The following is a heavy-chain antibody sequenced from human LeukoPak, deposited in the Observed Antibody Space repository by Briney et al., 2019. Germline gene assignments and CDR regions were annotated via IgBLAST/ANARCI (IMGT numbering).Heavy chain of an antibody. CDR2: ISYDGSNK. J-gene: IGHJ4*02. Sequence: GGSLRLSCAASGFTVDSNYLSWVRQAPGKGLEWVAVISYDGSNKYNADSEKGRFTISRDSSKNTLSLQMNSLRAEDTAVYYCARDGLQLFTPTFDYWGQGTLVTVSS. CDR1: GFTVDSNY. D-gene: IGHD5-24*01. V-gene: IGHV3-30*01. CDR3: ARDGLQLFTPTFDY.